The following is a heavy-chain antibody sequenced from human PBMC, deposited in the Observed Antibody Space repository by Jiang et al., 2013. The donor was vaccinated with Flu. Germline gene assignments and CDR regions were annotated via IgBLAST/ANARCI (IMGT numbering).Heavy chain of an antibody. CDR3: ARVGYGGNEYYYYGMDV. Sequence: GDTFNIYTISWVRQAPGQGLEWMGRIIPMFGIAHYAQKFQGRVTITADKSTSTAYMELGGLRSEDTAVYYCARVGYGGNEYYYYGMDVWGQGTTVTVSS. CDR1: GDTFNIYT. D-gene: IGHD4-23*01. V-gene: IGHV1-69*02. J-gene: IGHJ6*02. CDR2: IIPMFGIA.